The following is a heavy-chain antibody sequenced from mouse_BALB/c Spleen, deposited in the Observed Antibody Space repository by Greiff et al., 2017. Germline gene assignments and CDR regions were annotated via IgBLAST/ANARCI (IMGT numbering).Heavy chain of an antibody. J-gene: IGHJ2*01. CDR3: ATGDDGSYADY. Sequence: EVQLQESGPGLVKPSQSLSLTCTVTGYSITSDYAWNWIRQFPGNKLEWMGYISYSGSTSYNPSLKSRISITRDTSKNQFYLQLNSVTTEDTATYYCATGDDGSYADYWGQGTTLTVSS. D-gene: IGHD1-1*02. V-gene: IGHV3-2*02. CDR1: GYSITSDYA. CDR2: ISYSGST.